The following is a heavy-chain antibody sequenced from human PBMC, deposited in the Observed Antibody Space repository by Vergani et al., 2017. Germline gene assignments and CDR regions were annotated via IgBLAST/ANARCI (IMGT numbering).Heavy chain of an antibody. CDR2: INGSDYDT. V-gene: IGHV3-23*04. Sequence: VQLVESGGNVVQSGTSLRLSCVASGFTFSSYAMSWVRQAPGEGLEWVSSINGSDYDTNYTDSVKGRFTISRDNSKDTLYLQMNSLRVEDTAIYYCAKARDPNCKGGNCYSYYYGLDLWGQGTTVTVSS. CDR1: GFTFSSYA. CDR3: AKARDPNCKGGNCYSYYYGLDL. J-gene: IGHJ6*02. D-gene: IGHD2-21*01.